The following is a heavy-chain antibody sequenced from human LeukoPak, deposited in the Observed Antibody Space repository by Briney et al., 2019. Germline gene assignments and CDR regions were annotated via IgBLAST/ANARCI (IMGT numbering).Heavy chain of an antibody. D-gene: IGHD6-19*01. J-gene: IGHJ4*02. V-gene: IGHV3-13*01. CDR3: ARRLYSSGDF. CDR2: MGTAGDT. CDR1: GFTVTNYD. Sequence: GGSLRLSCAASGFTVTNYDMHWVRQAAGKGLEWVSGMGTAGDTYYADSVQGRFTISRENAKNSLSLQMNSLRDGDTAVYYCARRLYSSGDFWGQGTQVIVAS.